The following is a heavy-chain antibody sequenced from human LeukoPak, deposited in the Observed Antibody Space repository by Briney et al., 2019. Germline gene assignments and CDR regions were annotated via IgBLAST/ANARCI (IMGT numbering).Heavy chain of an antibody. CDR1: GYSFTDYW. CDR2: IYPGDSDT. D-gene: IGHD6-13*01. V-gene: IGHV5-51*01. CDR3: ARLKEGSSWSEALPTFDY. Sequence: GESLKISCKGSGYSFTDYWIGWVRQMPGKGLEWMGIIYPGDSDTRYSPSFQGQVTISADKSISTAYLQWSSLKASDTAMYYCARLKEGSSWSEALPTFDYWGQGTLVTVSS. J-gene: IGHJ4*02.